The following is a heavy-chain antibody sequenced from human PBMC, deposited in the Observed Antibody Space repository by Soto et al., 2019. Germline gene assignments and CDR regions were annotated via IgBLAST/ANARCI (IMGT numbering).Heavy chain of an antibody. CDR1: GYTFATST. J-gene: IGHJ4*02. Sequence: QLQLVQSGPEAKKPGASVKVSCKASGYTFATSTISWLRQAPGQGPEWMGWIKAYSDNTNYAQKLQGRLTMTTDTSTSTAYMELRSLTTDDTAIYYCAIADYGDDDYWGQGTLVTVSS. CDR3: AIADYGDDDY. CDR2: IKAYSDNT. D-gene: IGHD4-17*01. V-gene: IGHV1-18*01.